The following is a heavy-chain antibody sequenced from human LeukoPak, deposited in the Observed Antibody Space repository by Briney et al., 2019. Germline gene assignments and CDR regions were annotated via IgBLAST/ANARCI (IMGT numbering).Heavy chain of an antibody. Sequence: SETLSLTCAVSGVSISSGGYSWSWIRQPPGKGLEWIGYIYHSWSTYYNPSLKTRVTISVDRSKNQCSLKLSSVTAADTAVYYCARSNQGLPNWFDPWGQGTLVTVSS. V-gene: IGHV4-30-2*01. CDR2: IYHSWST. CDR1: GVSISSGGYS. J-gene: IGHJ5*02. CDR3: ARSNQGLPNWFDP.